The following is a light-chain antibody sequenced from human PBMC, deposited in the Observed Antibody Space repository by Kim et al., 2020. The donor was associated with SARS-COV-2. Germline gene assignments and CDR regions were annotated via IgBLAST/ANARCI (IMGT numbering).Light chain of an antibody. CDR2: RNN. J-gene: IGLJ3*02. V-gene: IGLV10-54*04. CDR3: SAWDDSLSTWV. Sequence: QTGTLTCTGKTKNVGNQGAAWLQQHQGHPPKLLSYRNNNRPSGMSDRFSASRSGNTASLTITGLQPEDEADYYCSAWDDSLSTWVFGEGTQLTVL. CDR1: TKNVGNQG.